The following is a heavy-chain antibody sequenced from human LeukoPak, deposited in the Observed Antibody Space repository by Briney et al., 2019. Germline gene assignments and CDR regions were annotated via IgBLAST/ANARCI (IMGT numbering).Heavy chain of an antibody. D-gene: IGHD6-19*01. CDR1: GFTFSSYG. J-gene: IGHJ4*02. CDR3: AKDSSGWYQIPDY. Sequence: EAGGSLRLSCAASGFTFSSYGMHWVRQAPGKGLEWVAVISYDGSNKYYADSVKGRFTISRDNSKNTLYLQMNSLRAEDTAVYYCAKDSSGWYQIPDYWGQGTLVTVSS. V-gene: IGHV3-30*18. CDR2: ISYDGSNK.